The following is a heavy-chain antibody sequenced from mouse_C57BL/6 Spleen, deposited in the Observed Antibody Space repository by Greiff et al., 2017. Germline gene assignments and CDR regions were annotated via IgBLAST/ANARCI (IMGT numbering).Heavy chain of an antibody. CDR1: GFTFSDYG. CDR3: ARARYSAYAMDY. CDR2: LSSGSSTI. V-gene: IGHV5-17*01. D-gene: IGHD2-12*01. Sequence: EVQRVESGGGLVKPGGSLKLSCAASGFTFSDYGMHWVRQAPGTGLEWVANLSSGSSTIYYADTVKGRFTFSRNNDKNTLFLQMTSRRSEDTAMYYCARARYSAYAMDYWGQGTSVTVSS. J-gene: IGHJ4*01.